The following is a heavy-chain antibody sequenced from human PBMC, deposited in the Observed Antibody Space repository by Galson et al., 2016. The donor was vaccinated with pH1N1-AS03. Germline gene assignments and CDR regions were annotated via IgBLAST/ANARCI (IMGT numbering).Heavy chain of an antibody. CDR3: ARSIPGVMMQDGMDV. Sequence: ETLSLTCTVSGGSISGYYWSWVRQPPGKGLEWIGYIYYSGSTNYNPSLKRRVTISVDTSKNQFSLKLSSVTAADTAVYYCARSIPGVMMQDGMDVWGQGTAVTVSS. CDR1: GGSISGYY. D-gene: IGHD2-2*01. J-gene: IGHJ6*02. V-gene: IGHV4-59*12. CDR2: IYYSGST.